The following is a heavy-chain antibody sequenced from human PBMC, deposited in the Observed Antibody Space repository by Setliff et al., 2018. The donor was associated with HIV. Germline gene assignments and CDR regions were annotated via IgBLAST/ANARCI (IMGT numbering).Heavy chain of an antibody. CDR1: GYTFTNFG. V-gene: IGHV1-18*01. J-gene: IGHJ6*03. D-gene: IGHD3-22*01. CDR3: ARARRDSYDRGRRNHYYIDV. Sequence: ASVKVSCKASGYTFTNFGITWVRQAPGQGLEWMGWISPYNGNTNYAPELHGRVTMTTDTSTSTASLELRSLRSDDTAVYYCARARRDSYDRGRRNHYYIDVWGKGTPVTVSS. CDR2: ISPYNGNT.